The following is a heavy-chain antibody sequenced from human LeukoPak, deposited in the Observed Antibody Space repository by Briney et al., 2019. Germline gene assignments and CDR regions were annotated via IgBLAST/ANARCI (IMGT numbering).Heavy chain of an antibody. J-gene: IGHJ4*02. D-gene: IGHD1-26*01. CDR1: GFTFSSYA. V-gene: IGHV3-23*01. CDR2: ISDSGANT. CDR3: AKDSGSFDF. Sequence: PGGSLRLSYAVSGFTFSSYAMAWVRQAPGKGLEWVSAISDSGANTFYADSVRGRFTVSRDNSKNSLYLQMNSLRVEDTAVYYCAKDSGSFDFWGQGTLVTVSS.